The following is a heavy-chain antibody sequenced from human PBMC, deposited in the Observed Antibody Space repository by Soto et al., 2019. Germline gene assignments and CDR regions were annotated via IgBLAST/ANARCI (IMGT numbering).Heavy chain of an antibody. CDR1: GYTFTSYY. CDR3: ARDPIVVVVAATPGDYYYGMDV. J-gene: IGHJ6*02. V-gene: IGHV1-46*01. CDR2: INPSGGST. Sequence: ASVKVSCKASGYTFTSYYMHWVLQAPGQGLEWMGIINPSGGSTSYAQKFQGRVTMTRDTSTSTVYMELSSLRSEDTAVYYCARDPIVVVVAATPGDYYYGMDVWGQGTTVTVSS. D-gene: IGHD2-15*01.